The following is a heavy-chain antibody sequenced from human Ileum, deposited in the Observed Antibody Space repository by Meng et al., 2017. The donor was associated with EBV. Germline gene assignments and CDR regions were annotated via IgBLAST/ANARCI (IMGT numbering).Heavy chain of an antibody. J-gene: IGHJ4*02. CDR1: GGSISSSSYY. D-gene: IGHD3-10*01. Sequence: QLPLQEVGPGLSKPSETLSLTCTVSGGSISSSSYYWGWIRQPPGKGLEWIGSIYYSGSTYYNPSLKSRVTISVDTSKNQFSLKLSSVTAADTAVYYCARDRSGSYYSPTFDYWGQGTLVTVSS. CDR2: IYYSGST. CDR3: ARDRSGSYYSPTFDY. V-gene: IGHV4-39*07.